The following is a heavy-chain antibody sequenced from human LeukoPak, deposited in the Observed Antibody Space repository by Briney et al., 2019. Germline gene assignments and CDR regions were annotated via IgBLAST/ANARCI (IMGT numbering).Heavy chain of an antibody. CDR2: INPNSGGT. J-gene: IGHJ5*02. Sequence: ASVKVSCKASGYTFTGYYMHWVRQAPGQGLEWMGWINPNSGGTNYAQKFQGRVTMTRDTSISTAYMELSRLRSDDTAVYYCARDNGFEAAMVTEREIWFDPWGQGTLVTVSS. D-gene: IGHD5-18*01. CDR1: GYTFTGYY. V-gene: IGHV1-2*02. CDR3: ARDNGFEAAMVTEREIWFDP.